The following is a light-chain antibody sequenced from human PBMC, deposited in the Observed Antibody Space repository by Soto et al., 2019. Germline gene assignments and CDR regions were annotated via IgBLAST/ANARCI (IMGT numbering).Light chain of an antibody. CDR3: SSYAGGNNLL. CDR2: EVN. J-gene: IGLJ2*01. Sequence: QSVLTQPPSASGSPGQSVTISCTGTSSDIGYYNFVSWYQQYPGKAPKLIIYEVNTRPSGVPDRFSGSKSGSTASLTVSGLQAEDEADYYCSSYAGGNNLLFGGGTKVTVL. CDR1: SSDIGYYNF. V-gene: IGLV2-8*01.